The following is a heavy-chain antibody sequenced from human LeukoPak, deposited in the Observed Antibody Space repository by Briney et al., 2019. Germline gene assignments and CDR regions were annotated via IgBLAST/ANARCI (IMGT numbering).Heavy chain of an antibody. CDR3: ASGSPGYSSSWQPDAFDI. CDR2: IIPIFGTA. D-gene: IGHD6-13*01. CDR1: GGTFSSYA. Sequence: SVKVSCKASGGTFSSYAISGVRQAPGQGLEWMGGIIPIFGTANYAQKFQGRVTITTDESTSTAYMELSSLRSEDTAVYYCASGSPGYSSSWQPDAFDIWGQGTMVTVSS. V-gene: IGHV1-69*05. J-gene: IGHJ3*02.